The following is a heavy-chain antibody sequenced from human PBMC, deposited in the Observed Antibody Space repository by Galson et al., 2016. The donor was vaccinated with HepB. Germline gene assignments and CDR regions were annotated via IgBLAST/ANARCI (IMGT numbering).Heavy chain of an antibody. J-gene: IGHJ3*01. CDR3: AHRRGCTGGDCYGDAFDV. D-gene: IGHD2-8*02. CDR1: GFSLSTIGLG. V-gene: IGHV2-5*02. Sequence: PALVKPTQTLTLPCTFSGFSLSTIGLGVGWIRQPPGKPLEWLELIYWDDTRRHKTSIRSRLTISKDTSKNQVVPTMTNMGPVDTATYYCAHRRGCTGGDCYGDAFDVWGQGTMITVSS. CDR2: IYWDDTR.